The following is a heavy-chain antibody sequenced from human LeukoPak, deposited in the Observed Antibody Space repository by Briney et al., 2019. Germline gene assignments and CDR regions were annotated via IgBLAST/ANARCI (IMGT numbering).Heavy chain of an antibody. J-gene: IGHJ4*02. CDR3: ARLGTYYDILTGYLFDY. Sequence: SETLSLTCAVYGGSFSGYYWSWIRQPPGKGLEWIGEINHSGSTNYNPSLKSRVTISVDTSKNQFSLKLSSVTAADTAVYYCARLGTYYDILTGYLFDYWRQGTLVTVSS. D-gene: IGHD3-9*01. CDR1: GGSFSGYY. CDR2: INHSGST. V-gene: IGHV4-34*01.